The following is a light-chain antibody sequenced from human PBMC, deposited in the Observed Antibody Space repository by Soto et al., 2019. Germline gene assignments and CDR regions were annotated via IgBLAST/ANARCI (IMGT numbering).Light chain of an antibody. J-gene: IGKJ1*01. Sequence: EILMTQSPATLSVSPGERATLSCRASQSVDSNLAWYQQKPGQAPRLLIYGASSRATGIPDRFSGSGSGTEFTLTISSLQTDDFATYYCQQYNSFSPWTFGQGTKVDIK. V-gene: IGKV3D-15*01. CDR2: GAS. CDR1: QSVDSN. CDR3: QQYNSFSPWT.